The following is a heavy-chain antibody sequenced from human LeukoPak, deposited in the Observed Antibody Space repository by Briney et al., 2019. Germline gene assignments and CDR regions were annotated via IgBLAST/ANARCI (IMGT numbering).Heavy chain of an antibody. D-gene: IGHD6-19*01. J-gene: IGHJ5*02. CDR2: IYYSGST. CDR1: GGSISSYY. V-gene: IGHV4-59*01. CDR3: ARKEQWLETGWFDP. Sequence: SETLSLTCTVSGGSISSYYWSWIRQPQGKGLEWIGYIYYSGSTNYNPSLKSRVTISVDTSKNQFSLKLSSVTAADTAVYYCARKEQWLETGWFDPWGQGTLVTVSS.